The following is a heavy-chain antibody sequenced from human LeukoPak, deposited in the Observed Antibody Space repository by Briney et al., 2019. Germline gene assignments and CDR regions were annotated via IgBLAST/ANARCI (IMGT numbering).Heavy chain of an antibody. CDR3: ARDHPGHIVVVTAILPPDY. CDR1: GFTFSSYA. D-gene: IGHD2-21*02. V-gene: IGHV3-30-3*01. CDR2: ISYDGSNK. J-gene: IGHJ4*02. Sequence: GRSLRLSCAASGFTFSSYAMHWVRQAPGKGLEWVAVISYDGSNKYYADSVKGRFTISRDNSKNTLYLQMNSLRAEDTAVYYCARDHPGHIVVVTAILPPDYWGQGTLVTVSS.